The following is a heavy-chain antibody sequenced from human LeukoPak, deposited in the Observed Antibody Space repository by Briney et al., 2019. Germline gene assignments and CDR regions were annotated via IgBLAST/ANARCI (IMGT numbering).Heavy chain of an antibody. CDR2: ISGSGGAIST. Sequence: GGSLRLSCAASGFTFSSYAMSWVRQAPGKGLEWVSAISGSGGAISTYYADSVKGRFTISRDNSKNTLYLQMNSLRVEDTAVYYCARAKQRFLGDGDSAEGNWFDPWGQGTLVTVSS. CDR3: ARAKQRFLGDGDSAEGNWFDP. J-gene: IGHJ5*02. V-gene: IGHV3-23*01. D-gene: IGHD3-16*01. CDR1: GFTFSSYA.